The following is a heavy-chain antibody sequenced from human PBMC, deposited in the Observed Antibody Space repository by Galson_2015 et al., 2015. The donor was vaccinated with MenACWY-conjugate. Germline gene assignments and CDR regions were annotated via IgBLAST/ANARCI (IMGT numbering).Heavy chain of an antibody. J-gene: IGHJ6*02. Sequence: SETLSLTCTVSGGSISSSYWCWIRQPPGQGLEWIGYIYYSGSTTYNPSLKSRVTISVDTSKNRFSLKLSSVTAADTAVYYCARGTVVVVAARVSYYYYGMDVWGQGTTVTVSS. CDR2: IYYSGST. D-gene: IGHD2-15*01. CDR3: ARGTVVVVAARVSYYYYGMDV. V-gene: IGHV4-59*08. CDR1: GGSISSSY.